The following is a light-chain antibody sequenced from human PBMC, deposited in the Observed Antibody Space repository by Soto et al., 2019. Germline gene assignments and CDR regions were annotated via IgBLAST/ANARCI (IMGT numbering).Light chain of an antibody. Sequence: DIQMTQSPSSLSASVGDRVTITCQASQDISKYVIWYQQKPGKAPKLLIFDASVLEVGVPSRFRGSGWGTHFTFTISSLQPEDIATYYCQQYDNLPITFGQGTRLDIK. CDR3: QQYDNLPIT. CDR1: QDISKY. J-gene: IGKJ5*01. V-gene: IGKV1-33*01. CDR2: DAS.